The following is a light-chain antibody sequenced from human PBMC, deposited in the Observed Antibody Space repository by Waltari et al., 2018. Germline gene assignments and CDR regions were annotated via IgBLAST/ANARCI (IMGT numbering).Light chain of an antibody. CDR3: QKYNSAPLT. CDR2: KAS. Sequence: DIQMTQSPSTVSASVGDRVTITCRARRSMSSWLAWYQQKPGKAPKLLIHKASTLESGVPSRFSGSGSGTEFTLTISSLQPDDFATYYCQKYNSAPLTFGGGTKVEIK. V-gene: IGKV1-5*03. CDR1: RSMSSW. J-gene: IGKJ4*01.